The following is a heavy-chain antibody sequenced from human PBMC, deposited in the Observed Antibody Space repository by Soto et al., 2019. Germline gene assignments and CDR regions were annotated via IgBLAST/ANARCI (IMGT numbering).Heavy chain of an antibody. CDR3: ARTHSSSWSPFDY. Sequence: QVQLQQWGAGLLKPSETLSLTCAVYGGSFSGYYWSWIRQPPGKGLEWIGEINQSGGTNYNPSLKSRVTISVDTSKNQFSLKLSSVTAADTAVYYCARTHSSSWSPFDYWGQGTLVTVSS. D-gene: IGHD6-13*01. V-gene: IGHV4-34*01. J-gene: IGHJ4*02. CDR1: GGSFSGYY. CDR2: INQSGGT.